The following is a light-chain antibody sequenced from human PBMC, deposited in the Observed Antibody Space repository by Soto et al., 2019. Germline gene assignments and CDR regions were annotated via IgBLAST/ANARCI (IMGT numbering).Light chain of an antibody. CDR3: QQRNSWTLT. Sequence: EIVLTQSPATLSLSPGERATLSCRASQSVNSDLAWYQKKPGLAPRLLIYEASNRATGIPARFSGSGSVTDFTLTISSLEPEDFAVYYCQQRNSWTLTFGGGTKVEIK. CDR1: QSVNSD. J-gene: IGKJ4*01. CDR2: EAS. V-gene: IGKV3-11*01.